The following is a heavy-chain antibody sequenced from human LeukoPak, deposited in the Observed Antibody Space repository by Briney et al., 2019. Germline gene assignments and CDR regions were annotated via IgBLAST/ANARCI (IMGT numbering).Heavy chain of an antibody. D-gene: IGHD3-10*01. CDR3: ARDGITMVRGVTSHFDY. Sequence: GGSLRLSCAASGFTFSSYSMNWVRQAPGKGLESVSSISSSSSYIYYADSVKGRFTISRDNAKNSLYLQMNSLRAEDTAVYYCARDGITMVRGVTSHFDYWGQGTLVTVSS. J-gene: IGHJ4*02. V-gene: IGHV3-21*01. CDR1: GFTFSSYS. CDR2: ISSSSSYI.